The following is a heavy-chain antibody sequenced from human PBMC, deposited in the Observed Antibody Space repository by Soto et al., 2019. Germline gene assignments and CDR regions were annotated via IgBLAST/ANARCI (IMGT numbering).Heavy chain of an antibody. Sequence: QVQLVQSGAAVRKPGASVKVSCKASGYTFTSYDINWVRQAPGLGLEWMGWLNPDIGNTGYAQKFQGRVTLTRVTSINTAYMELSSLRSEYTAVYCGARGRVYSYRGSYYVDEGFDHCVQGTLVTVSS. V-gene: IGHV1-8*02. CDR1: GYTFTSYD. D-gene: IGHD3-22*01. CDR3: ARGRVYSYRGSYYVDEGFDH. J-gene: IGHJ5*02. CDR2: LNPDIGNT.